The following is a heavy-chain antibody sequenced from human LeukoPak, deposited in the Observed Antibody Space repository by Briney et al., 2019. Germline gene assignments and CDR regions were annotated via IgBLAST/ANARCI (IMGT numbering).Heavy chain of an antibody. V-gene: IGHV3-30*18. D-gene: IGHD2-21*02. J-gene: IGHJ4*02. CDR1: GFTFSSYG. CDR2: ISYDGSSK. CDR3: AKDSYCGGDCFALDY. Sequence: GSLRLSCAASGFTFSSYGMHWVRQAPGKGLEWVAVISYDGSSKYYADSVKGRFTISRDNSKNTLYLQMNSLRAEDTAVYYCAKDSYCGGDCFALDYWGQGTLVTVSS.